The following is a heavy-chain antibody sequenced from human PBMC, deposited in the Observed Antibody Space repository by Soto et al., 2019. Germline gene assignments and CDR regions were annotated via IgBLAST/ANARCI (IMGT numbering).Heavy chain of an antibody. D-gene: IGHD2-8*01. J-gene: IGHJ6*02. CDR3: ARVHCTNGVCYSYYYYGMDV. Sequence: PSETLSLTCTVSGGSISSSSYYWGWIRQPPGKGLEWIGSIYYSGSTYYNPSLKSRVTISVDTSKNQFSLKLSSVTAADTAVYYCARVHCTNGVCYSYYYYGMDVWGQGTTVTVSS. CDR2: IYYSGST. CDR1: GGSISSSSYY. V-gene: IGHV4-39*01.